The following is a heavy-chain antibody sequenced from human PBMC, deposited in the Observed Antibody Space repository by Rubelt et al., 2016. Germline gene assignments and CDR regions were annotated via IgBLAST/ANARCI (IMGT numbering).Heavy chain of an antibody. V-gene: IGHV3-23*01. J-gene: IGHJ4*02. Sequence: SRGGLVQPGGSLRVSCAASGFTFSRYAMNWVRQAPGKGLEGVAAISGSGGSTFYADSGKGRFTIPRDNSKNTLYLQMNSLRAEDTAVYYCAKDSHKAAYFDYWGQGTLVTVSS. CDR1: GFTFSRYA. CDR2: ISGSGGST. CDR3: AKDSHKAAYFDY. D-gene: IGHD6-25*01.